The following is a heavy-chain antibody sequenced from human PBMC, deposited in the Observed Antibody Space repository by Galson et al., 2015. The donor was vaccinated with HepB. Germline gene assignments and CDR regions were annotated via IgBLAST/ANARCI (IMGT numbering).Heavy chain of an antibody. J-gene: IGHJ6*03. CDR3: AKDHYYYGSGSYPTTGLDMDV. CDR2: ISYDGSNK. Sequence: SLRLSCAASGFTFSSYAMHWVRQAPGKGLEWVAVISYDGSNKYYADSVKGRFTISRDNSKNTLYLQMNSLRAEDTAVYYCAKDHYYYGSGSYPTTGLDMDVWGKGTTVTVSS. V-gene: IGHV3-30-3*01. CDR1: GFTFSSYA. D-gene: IGHD3-10*01.